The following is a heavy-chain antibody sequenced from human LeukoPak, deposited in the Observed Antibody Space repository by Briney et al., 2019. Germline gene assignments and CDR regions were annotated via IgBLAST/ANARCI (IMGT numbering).Heavy chain of an antibody. CDR2: ISGSGSST. CDR1: GFTFSSYA. CDR3: AGQLQEGFDY. Sequence: GGSLRLSCAASGFTFSSYAMSWVRQAPGKGLEWVSVISGSGSSTYYADSVKGRFTISRDNSKSTLFLQMNSLRAEDTAVYYCAGQLQEGFDYWGQGTLVTVSS. V-gene: IGHV3-23*01. J-gene: IGHJ4*02. D-gene: IGHD2-2*01.